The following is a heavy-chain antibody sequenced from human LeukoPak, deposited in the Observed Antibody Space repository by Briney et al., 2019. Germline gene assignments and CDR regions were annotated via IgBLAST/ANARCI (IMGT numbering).Heavy chain of an antibody. CDR3: ARDSSSYYFDY. CDR2: IYTGGTT. CDR1: GFSVTSNH. J-gene: IGHJ4*02. V-gene: IGHV3-66*01. D-gene: IGHD6-6*01. Sequence: GGSLRLFCAPSGFSVTSNHMNWVRQAPGKGLEWVSIIYTGGTTHYADSLNDRFTLSRDDSNNTLYLQMNSLRAEDTAVYYCARDSSSYYFDYWGQGTLVTVSS.